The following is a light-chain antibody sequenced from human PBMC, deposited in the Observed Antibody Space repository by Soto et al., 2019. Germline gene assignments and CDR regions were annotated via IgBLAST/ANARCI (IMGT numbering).Light chain of an antibody. CDR1: QPINTY. CDR3: HHRTNWPPEDT. CDR2: DAS. J-gene: IGKJ2*01. V-gene: IGKV3-11*01. Sequence: EVLLTQSPATLSFTPGASATLSCRASQPINTYLGWYQQKSGQSPRLLIYDASNRAADIPARFSASGFGTDFTLTISSLKPEDFGTYYCHHRTNWPPEDTFGQGTKLEI.